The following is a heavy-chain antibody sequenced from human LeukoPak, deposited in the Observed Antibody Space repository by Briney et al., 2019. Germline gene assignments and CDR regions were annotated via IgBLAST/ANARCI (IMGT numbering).Heavy chain of an antibody. D-gene: IGHD1-1*01. CDR2: ISASGDET. V-gene: IGHV3-23*01. CDR3: AHIGRRGNWYFDY. CDR1: GFTFSSHG. Sequence: GGSLRLSCAASGFTFSSHGMSWVRQAPGKGLEWVSSISASGDETYYADSVKGRFTIPRDNSKNTLHLQMNSLRAEDTAAYYCAHIGRRGNWYFDYWGQGTLVTVSS. J-gene: IGHJ4*02.